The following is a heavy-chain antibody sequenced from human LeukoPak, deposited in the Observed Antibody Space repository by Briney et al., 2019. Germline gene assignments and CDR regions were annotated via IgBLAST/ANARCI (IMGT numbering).Heavy chain of an antibody. Sequence: GGSLRLSCAASGFTFSSYSMNWVRQAPGKGLEWVSSISSSSSYIHYADSVKGRFTISRDNAKNSLYLQMNSLRAEDTAVLYCARDSYGGAFDIWGQGTMVTVSS. CDR2: ISSSSSYI. V-gene: IGHV3-21*01. CDR3: ARDSYGGAFDI. D-gene: IGHD3-10*01. CDR1: GFTFSSYS. J-gene: IGHJ3*02.